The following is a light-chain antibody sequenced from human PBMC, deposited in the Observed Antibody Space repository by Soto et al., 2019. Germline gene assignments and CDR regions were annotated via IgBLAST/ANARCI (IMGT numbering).Light chain of an antibody. V-gene: IGKV3-20*01. J-gene: IGKJ4*01. CDR1: QSVSSSY. CDR2: GAS. CDR3: QQYDSSLGLT. Sequence: SLSPGERATLSCRASQSVSSSYLAWYQQKPGQAPRLLIYGASSRATGIPDRFSGSGSGTDFTLTISRLEPEDFAVYYWQQYDSSLGLTFGGGTKVEIK.